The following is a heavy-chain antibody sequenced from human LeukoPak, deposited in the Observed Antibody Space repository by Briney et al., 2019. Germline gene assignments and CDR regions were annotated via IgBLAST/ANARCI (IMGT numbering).Heavy chain of an antibody. J-gene: IGHJ4*02. CDR3: ARSGAGVGATIH. CDR1: GGSISSYY. D-gene: IGHD1-26*01. Sequence: PETLSPTCTVSGGSISSYYWSWIRQPPGKGLEWIGYIYYSGSTNYNPSLKSRVTISVDTSKNQFSLKLSSVTAADTAVYYCARSGAGVGATIHWGQGTLVTVSS. CDR2: IYYSGST. V-gene: IGHV4-59*01.